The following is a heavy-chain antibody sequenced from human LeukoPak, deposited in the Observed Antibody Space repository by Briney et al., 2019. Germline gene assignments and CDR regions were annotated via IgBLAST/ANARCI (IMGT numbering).Heavy chain of an antibody. J-gene: IGHJ4*02. CDR1: GESFSGFS. D-gene: IGHD4-17*01. CDR3: ARSQPTVTRSLDY. Sequence: SETLSLTCAVYGESFSGFSWNWIRQSPGKGLEWIGEITHSGSTNYNPSLKSRVTISVDTSKNQFSLRLISVTAADTAVYYCARSQPTVTRSLDYWGQGTLVTVSS. V-gene: IGHV4-34*01. CDR2: ITHSGST.